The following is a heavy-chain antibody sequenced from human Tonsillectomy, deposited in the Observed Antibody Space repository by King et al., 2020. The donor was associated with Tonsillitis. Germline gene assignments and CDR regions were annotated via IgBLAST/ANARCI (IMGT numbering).Heavy chain of an antibody. D-gene: IGHD5-18*01. Sequence: EVQLVESGGGLVQPGGSLRLSCAASGFTFSSYWMSWVRQAPGKGLEWVANINQDGSEKYYVDSVKGRFTISRDNAKNSLYLQMNSLRAEDTAVYYCARDSDKEMVTQYYGLDVWGQGTTGTVSS. CDR2: INQDGSEK. CDR3: ARDSDKEMVTQYYGLDV. V-gene: IGHV3-7*01. J-gene: IGHJ6*02. CDR1: GFTFSSYW.